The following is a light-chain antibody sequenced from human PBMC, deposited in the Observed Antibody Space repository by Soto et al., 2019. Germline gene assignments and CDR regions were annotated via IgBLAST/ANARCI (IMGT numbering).Light chain of an antibody. Sequence: QSALTQPRSVSGSPGQSVTIFCTGASSDVDGYKYVSWYQQHPGKVPKLMIYDVNKRPSGVPDRFSASKSDNTASLTIYGLQAEDEADYYCCSYSGRYTLVFGERTKLTVL. CDR2: DVN. CDR1: SSDVDGYKY. V-gene: IGLV2-11*01. CDR3: CSYSGRYTLV. J-gene: IGLJ3*02.